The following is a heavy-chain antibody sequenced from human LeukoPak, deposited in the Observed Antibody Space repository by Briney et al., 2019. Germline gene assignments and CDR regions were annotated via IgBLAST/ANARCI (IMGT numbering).Heavy chain of an antibody. CDR3: ARDGHWEVTRGHYFDY. Sequence: GGSLRLSCAASGFTFSNYWMSWVRQVPGKGLEWLANIKVDGSETYYVDSLKGRFTISRDNTKNSVYLQMNSLRVEDTAVYYCARDGHWEVTRGHYFDYWGQGTLVTVSS. D-gene: IGHD4-11*01. CDR1: GFTFSNYW. CDR2: IKVDGSET. V-gene: IGHV3-7*01. J-gene: IGHJ4*02.